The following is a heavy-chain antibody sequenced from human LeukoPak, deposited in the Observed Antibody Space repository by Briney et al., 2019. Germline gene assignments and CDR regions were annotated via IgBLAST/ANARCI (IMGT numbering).Heavy chain of an antibody. D-gene: IGHD1-26*01. Sequence: GGSLRLSCAASGFTFSSYGMSWVRQAPGKGLEWVSAISGSGGSTYYADSVKGRFTISRDNSRNTLYLQMNSLRAEDTALYYCAKDGDTVSGTYYFDMDVWGKGTTVTISS. V-gene: IGHV3-23*01. CDR2: ISGSGGST. CDR3: AKDGDTVSGTYYFDMDV. CDR1: GFTFSSYG. J-gene: IGHJ6*03.